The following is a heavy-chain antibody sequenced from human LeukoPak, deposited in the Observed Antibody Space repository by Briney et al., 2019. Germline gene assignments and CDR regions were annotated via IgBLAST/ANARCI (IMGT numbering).Heavy chain of an antibody. CDR2: IYTSGST. D-gene: IGHD3-10*01. V-gene: IGHV4-61*02. J-gene: IGHJ5*02. Sequence: SETLSLTCTVSGGSISSGSYYWSWIRQPAGKGLEWIGCIYTSGSTNYNPSLKSRVTISVDTSKNQFSLKLSSVTAADTAVYYCARVRGITMVRGLSGWFDPWGQGTLVTVSS. CDR3: ARVRGITMVRGLSGWFDP. CDR1: GGSISSGSYY.